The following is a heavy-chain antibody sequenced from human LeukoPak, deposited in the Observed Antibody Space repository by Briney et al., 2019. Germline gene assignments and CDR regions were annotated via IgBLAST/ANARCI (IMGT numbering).Heavy chain of an antibody. V-gene: IGHV5-10-1*01. D-gene: IGHD6-13*01. Sequence: GESLKISCKVSGYSFTSYWITWVRQMPGKGLEWMGTTDPRDSYTNYSPSFQGHVTISADKSINTAYLQWSSLKASDTAMYYCMRRGRAAGGAFDSWGQGTLVTVSS. CDR1: GYSFTSYW. CDR2: TDPRDSYT. J-gene: IGHJ4*02. CDR3: MRRGRAAGGAFDS.